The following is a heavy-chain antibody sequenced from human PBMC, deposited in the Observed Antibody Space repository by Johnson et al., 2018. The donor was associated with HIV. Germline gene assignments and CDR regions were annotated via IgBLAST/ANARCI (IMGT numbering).Heavy chain of an antibody. Sequence: VQLVESGGGLVQPGGSLRLSCAAPGFTFSNAWMSWVRQAPGKGLEWVGHIKSKSDGETTDYAAPVRGRFTVSRDDSKNKVYLQMNSLKIEDTAVYFCTTEGDAFDIWGQGTKVTVAS. CDR3: TTEGDAFDI. CDR1: GFTFSNAW. J-gene: IGHJ3*02. V-gene: IGHV3-15*01. CDR2: IKSKSDGETT.